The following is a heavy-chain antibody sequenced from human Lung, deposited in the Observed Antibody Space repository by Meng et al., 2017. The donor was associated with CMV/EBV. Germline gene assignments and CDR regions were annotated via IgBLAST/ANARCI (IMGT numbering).Heavy chain of an antibody. CDR1: GGSISSYY. J-gene: IGHJ6*02. CDR2: IYYSGST. Sequence: SETLSLTCTVSGGSISSYYWSWIRQPPGKGLEWIGYIYYSGSTNYNPSLKSRVTISVDTSKNQFSLKLSSVTAADTAVYYCARVSGYYYYGMDVWGQGTTVXVSS. D-gene: IGHD3-3*01. V-gene: IGHV4-59*01. CDR3: ARVSGYYYYGMDV.